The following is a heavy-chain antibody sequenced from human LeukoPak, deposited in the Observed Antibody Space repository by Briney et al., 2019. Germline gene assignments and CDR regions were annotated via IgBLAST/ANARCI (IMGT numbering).Heavy chain of an antibody. CDR1: GFTFSTYN. CDR2: ISSSGSTI. CDR3: ARKSRMATGLGH. Sequence: GGSLRLSCAASGFTFSTYNMNWVRQAPGKGLEWVSYISSSGSTIYYADSVKGRFTISRDNAKNSLYLQMNSLRAEDTAVYYCARKSRMATGLGHWGQGTLVTVSS. D-gene: IGHD1-1*01. J-gene: IGHJ4*02. V-gene: IGHV3-48*03.